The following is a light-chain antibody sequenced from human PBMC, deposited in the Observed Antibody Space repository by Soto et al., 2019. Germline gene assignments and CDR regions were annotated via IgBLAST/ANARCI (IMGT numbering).Light chain of an antibody. J-gene: IGKJ1*01. CDR1: QSISSSY. V-gene: IGKV3-20*01. CDR3: QQYGGSPWT. CDR2: GAS. Sequence: EIVLTQSPGTLSVSPGERATLSCRASQSISSSYLAWYQQKPGQAPRLLIYGASSRAAGIPDRFSGSGSGTDFTLTISRLEPEDFALYYCQQYGGSPWTFGQGTKVDI.